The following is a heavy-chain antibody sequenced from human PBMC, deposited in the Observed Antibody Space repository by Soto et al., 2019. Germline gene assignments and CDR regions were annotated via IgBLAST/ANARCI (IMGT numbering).Heavy chain of an antibody. CDR3: ARQVRNSFDI. CDR1: GGSISSSSYY. CDR2: IYNSGMT. V-gene: IGHV4-39*01. J-gene: IGHJ3*02. Sequence: KPSETLSLTCTVSGGSISSSSYYCGWIRHPPGEGLDWIVIIYNSGMTFYIPSLKRRVTISVDASKNLLSLKLSSVTAADTAVEYCARQVRNSFDIWGQGTMVTV.